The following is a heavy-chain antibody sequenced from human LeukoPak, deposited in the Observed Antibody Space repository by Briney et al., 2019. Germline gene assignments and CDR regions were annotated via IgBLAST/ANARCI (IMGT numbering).Heavy chain of an antibody. V-gene: IGHV3-7*01. CDR2: INQDGSTK. D-gene: IGHD6-6*01. J-gene: IGHJ4*02. CDR3: ARIGYSSSSLDY. CDR1: GRTFSNYW. Sequence: PGGSLRLSCAAAGRTFSNYWMTWVRQAAGKGREWVANINQDGSTKYYVDSVKGRFTISRDNAKNSVYLQVNSLTAEDTALYYCARIGYSSSSLDYWGQGTLVIVSS.